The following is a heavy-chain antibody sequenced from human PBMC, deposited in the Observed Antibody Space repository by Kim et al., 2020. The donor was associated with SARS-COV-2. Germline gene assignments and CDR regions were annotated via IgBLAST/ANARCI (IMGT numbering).Heavy chain of an antibody. CDR3: ASSYCSSTNCYIHYYYYGMDV. CDR2: INTNTGNP. Sequence: ASVKVSCKASGYTFTSYAMNWVRQAPGQGLEWMGWINTNTGNPTYAQGFTGRFVFSLDTSVSTAYLQISSLKAEDTAVYYCASSYCSSTNCYIHYYYYGMDVWGQGTTVTVSS. V-gene: IGHV7-4-1*02. J-gene: IGHJ6*02. D-gene: IGHD2-2*01. CDR1: GYTFTSYA.